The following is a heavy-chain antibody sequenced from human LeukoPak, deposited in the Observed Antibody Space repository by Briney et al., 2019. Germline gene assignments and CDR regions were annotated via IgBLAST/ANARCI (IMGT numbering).Heavy chain of an antibody. CDR1: GFTFSSYS. J-gene: IGHJ6*02. Sequence: GGSLRLSCAASGFTFSSYSMSWVRQAPGKGLEWVSSITGSSSYIYYADSVKGRFTISRDNAKNSLYLQMNSLRAEDTAVYYCARDEYHIAVAGTGLSYYYGMDVWGQGIAVTVSS. CDR3: ARDEYHIAVAGTGLSYYYGMDV. V-gene: IGHV3-21*01. D-gene: IGHD6-19*01. CDR2: ITGSSSYI.